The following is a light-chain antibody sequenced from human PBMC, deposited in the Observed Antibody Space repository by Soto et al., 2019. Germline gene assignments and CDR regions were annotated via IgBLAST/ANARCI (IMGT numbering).Light chain of an antibody. CDR1: QSFNSIY. V-gene: IGKV3-20*01. Sequence: EIVLTQSPGTLSLSPGERATLSCRASQSFNSIYLAWYQQKPGQAPRLLIYGASSRATGIPDRFSGSGSGTDFTLTISRLEPEDFAVYYCHQYDSRTFSQGTKVDIK. J-gene: IGKJ1*01. CDR3: HQYDSRT. CDR2: GAS.